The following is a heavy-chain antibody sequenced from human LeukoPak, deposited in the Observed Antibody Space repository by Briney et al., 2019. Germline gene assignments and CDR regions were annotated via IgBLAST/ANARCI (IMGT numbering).Heavy chain of an antibody. D-gene: IGHD6-19*01. CDR3: ARLRSIAVAGTVLDY. V-gene: IGHV4-39*01. Sequence: SETLSLTCTVSGGSISSSSYYWGWIRQPPGKGLEWIGSIYYSGSTYYNPSLKSRVTISVDTSKNQFSLKLSSVTAADTAVYYCARLRSIAVAGTVLDYWGQGTPVTVSS. CDR2: IYYSGST. CDR1: GGSISSSSYY. J-gene: IGHJ4*02.